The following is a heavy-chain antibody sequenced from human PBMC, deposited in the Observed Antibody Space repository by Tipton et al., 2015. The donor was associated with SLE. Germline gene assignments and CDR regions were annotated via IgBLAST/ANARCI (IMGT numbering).Heavy chain of an antibody. D-gene: IGHD1-26*01. CDR3: ARDWVVGATLDRFDP. Sequence: TLSLTCTVSGGSVSGNYYYWAWIRQSPGKGLEWSGSIHYSGTTYYNPSLNSRFTISVDTSKNQFSLKVTSVTATDTAVYYCARDWVVGATLDRFDPWGQGTLVTVSS. CDR2: IHYSGTT. V-gene: IGHV4-39*02. CDR1: GGSVSGNYYY. J-gene: IGHJ5*02.